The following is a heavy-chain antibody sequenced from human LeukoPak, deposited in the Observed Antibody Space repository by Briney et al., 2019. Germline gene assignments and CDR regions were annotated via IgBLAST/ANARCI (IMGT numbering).Heavy chain of an antibody. Sequence: KPSETLSLTCTVSGGSISSSSYYWGWIRQPPGKGLEWIGSIYYSGSTYYNPSLKSRVTISVDTSKNQFSLKLSSVAAADTAVYYCASWMDVDTAFGYWGQGTLVTVSS. D-gene: IGHD5-18*01. CDR3: ASWMDVDTAFGY. V-gene: IGHV4-39*01. CDR2: IYYSGST. CDR1: GGSISSSSYY. J-gene: IGHJ4*02.